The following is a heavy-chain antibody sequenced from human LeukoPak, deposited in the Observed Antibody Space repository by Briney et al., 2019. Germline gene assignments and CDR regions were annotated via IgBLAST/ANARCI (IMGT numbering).Heavy chain of an antibody. CDR2: ISWNSGSI. CDR1: GFTFDDYA. V-gene: IGHV3-9*01. CDR3: AKDFSGIAAAEFDY. J-gene: IGHJ4*02. Sequence: SGGSLRLSCAASGFTFDDYAMHWVRQAPGKGLEWVSGISWNSGSIGYADSVKGRFTISRDNAKNSLYLQMNSLRAEDTALYYCAKDFSGIAAAEFDYWGRGTLVTVSS. D-gene: IGHD6-13*01.